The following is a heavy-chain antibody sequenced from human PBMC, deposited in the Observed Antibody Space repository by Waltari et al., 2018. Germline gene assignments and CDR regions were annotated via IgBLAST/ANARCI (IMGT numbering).Heavy chain of an antibody. Sequence: QVQLQESGPGLVKPSETLSLTCTVSGYSISSGYYWGWIRQPPGKGLEWIGSIYHSGRTHYNPSLKSRVTISVDTAKNQFSLKLSSVTAADTAVYYCARDYHVAYWGFDPWGQGTLVTVSS. J-gene: IGHJ5*02. CDR1: GYSISSGYY. V-gene: IGHV4-38-2*02. CDR3: ARDYHVAYWGFDP. D-gene: IGHD2-15*01. CDR2: IYHSGRT.